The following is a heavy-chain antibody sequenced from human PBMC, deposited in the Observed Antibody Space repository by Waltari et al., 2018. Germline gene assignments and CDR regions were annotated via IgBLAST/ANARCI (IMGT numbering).Heavy chain of an antibody. V-gene: IGHV3-64*01. CDR1: GFTFSSHS. Sequence: EVQLVESGGGLVQPGGSLRLSCAASGFTFSSHSMHWVRQAPGKGLEYVSAISSNGGSTYYANSVKGRFTISRDNSKNTLYLQMGSLRAEDMAVYYCARASIVATTDDAFDIWGQGTMVTVSS. J-gene: IGHJ3*02. CDR2: ISSNGGST. CDR3: ARASIVATTDDAFDI. D-gene: IGHD5-12*01.